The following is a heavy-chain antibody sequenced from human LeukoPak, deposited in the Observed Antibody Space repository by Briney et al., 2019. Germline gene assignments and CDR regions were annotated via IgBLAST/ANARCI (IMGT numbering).Heavy chain of an antibody. V-gene: IGHV1-46*01. J-gene: IGHJ6*03. D-gene: IGHD1-14*01. Sequence: GASVKVSCKASGYTFTIHWVRQAPGQGPEWMGIINPSGGSTSYAQKFQGRVTMTRDTSTSTVYMELSSLRSEDTAVYYCARSSGRSPNREYMAVWGKGTTVTVSS. CDR2: INPSGGST. CDR1: GYTFT. CDR3: ARSSGRSPNREYMAV.